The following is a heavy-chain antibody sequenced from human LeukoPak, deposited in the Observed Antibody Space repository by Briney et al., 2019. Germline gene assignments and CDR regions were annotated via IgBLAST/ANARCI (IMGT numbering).Heavy chain of an antibody. V-gene: IGHV1-69*05. D-gene: IGHD3-3*01. CDR2: IIPIFGTA. Sequence: GASVKVSCKASGGTFSSYAISWVRQAPGQGLEWMGRIIPIFGTANYAQKFQGRVTITTDESTSTAYMELSSLRSEDTAVYYCARDSRYRSGYSSNAFDIWGQGTMVTVSS. J-gene: IGHJ3*02. CDR1: GGTFSSYA. CDR3: ARDSRYRSGYSSNAFDI.